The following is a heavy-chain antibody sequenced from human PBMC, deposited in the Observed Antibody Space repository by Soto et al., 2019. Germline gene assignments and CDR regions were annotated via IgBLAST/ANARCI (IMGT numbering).Heavy chain of an antibody. CDR3: ARARFTIPESYNWFDP. V-gene: IGHV4-30-4*01. D-gene: IGHD3-3*01. J-gene: IGHJ5*02. CDR1: GGSISSGDYY. CDR2: IYYSGST. Sequence: QVQLQESGPGLVKPSQTLSLTCTVSGGSISSGDYYWSWIRQPPGKGLERIGYIYYSGSTYYNPFLKSRVTISVDTSKNQCSLKLSSVTAADTAVYYCARARFTIPESYNWFDPWGQGTLVTVSS.